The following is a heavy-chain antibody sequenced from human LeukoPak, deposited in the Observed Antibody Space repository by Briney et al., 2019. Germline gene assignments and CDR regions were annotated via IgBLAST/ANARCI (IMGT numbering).Heavy chain of an antibody. V-gene: IGHV1-2*02. Sequence: GASVKVSCKASGYTFTGYYMHWVRQAPGQGLEWMGWINPNSGGTNYAQKFQGRVTMTRDTSISTAYMELSRLRSDDTAVYYCASGYIWFGELYYFDYWGQGTLVTVSS. CDR2: INPNSGGT. CDR3: ASGYIWFGELYYFDY. CDR1: GYTFTGYY. D-gene: IGHD3-10*01. J-gene: IGHJ4*02.